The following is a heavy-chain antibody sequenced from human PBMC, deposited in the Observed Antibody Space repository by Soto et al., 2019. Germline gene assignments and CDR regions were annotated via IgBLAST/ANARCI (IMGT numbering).Heavy chain of an antibody. J-gene: IGHJ4*02. CDR2: IYYIWNS. V-gene: IGHV4-59*01. Sequence: PSETLSLTCTVAGGSISGYYWSWIRQPPGKGLEWIGYIYYIWNSDYNPSLKSRVTISVDASKKQFSLKLKSVTAADTAVYYCARTIQCEPPFDYWGQGILVTVSS. CDR3: ARTIQCEPPFDY. D-gene: IGHD6-19*01. CDR1: GGSISGYY.